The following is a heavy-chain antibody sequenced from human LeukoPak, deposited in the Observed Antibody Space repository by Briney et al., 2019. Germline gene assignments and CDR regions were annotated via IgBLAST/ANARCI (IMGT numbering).Heavy chain of an antibody. CDR3: AISTIRGNYFDY. Sequence: SETLSLTCTVSGGSISSSSYYWGWIRQPPGKGLEWIGSIYYSGSTYYNPSLKSRVTISVGTSKNQFSLKLSSVTAADTAVYYCAISTIRGNYFDYWGQGTLVTVSS. CDR1: GGSISSSSYY. D-gene: IGHD5/OR15-5a*01. J-gene: IGHJ4*02. CDR2: IYYSGST. V-gene: IGHV4-39*07.